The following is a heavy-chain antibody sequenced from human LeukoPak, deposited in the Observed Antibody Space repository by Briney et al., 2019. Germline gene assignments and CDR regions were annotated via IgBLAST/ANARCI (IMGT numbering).Heavy chain of an antibody. V-gene: IGHV5-51*01. D-gene: IGHD3-16*01. CDR1: GYSVTSYW. Sequence: GESLKVSCKGSGYSVTSYWIGWVRQMPGKGLEWMGIIYPDDSDTRYSPSFQGQVTISADKSISTAYLQWNSLKASDTAMYYCARRTLWGDAFDIWGQGTMVTVSS. CDR3: ARRTLWGDAFDI. J-gene: IGHJ3*02. CDR2: IYPDDSDT.